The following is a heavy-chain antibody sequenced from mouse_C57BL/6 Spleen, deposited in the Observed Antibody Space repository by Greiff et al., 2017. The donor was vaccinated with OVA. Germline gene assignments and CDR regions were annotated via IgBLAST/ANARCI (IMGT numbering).Heavy chain of an antibody. Sequence: EVKLVESGGGLVKPGGSLKLSCAASGFTFSDYGMHWVRQAPEKGLEWVAYISSGSSTIYYADTVKGGFTISRDNAKNTLFLQMPSLRSEDAAMYYCANYDYDGGYYAMDYWGQGTSVTVSS. CDR1: GFTFSDYG. V-gene: IGHV5-17*01. J-gene: IGHJ4*01. CDR2: ISSGSSTI. D-gene: IGHD2-4*01. CDR3: ANYDYDGGYYAMDY.